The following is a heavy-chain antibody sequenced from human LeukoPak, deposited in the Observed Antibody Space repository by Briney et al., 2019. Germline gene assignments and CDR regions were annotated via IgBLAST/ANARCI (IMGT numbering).Heavy chain of an antibody. CDR3: ARDDRGDTIDY. CDR2: ISSSGSTI. D-gene: IGHD3-10*01. CDR1: GFTFSSYE. J-gene: IGHJ4*02. Sequence: AGGSLRLSCAASGFTFSSYEMNWVGQAPGKGLEWGSYISSSGSTIYYADSVKGRFTNSRDNAKNPLYLQMNSLRAEDTAVYYCARDDRGDTIDYWGQGTLVTVSS. V-gene: IGHV3-48*03.